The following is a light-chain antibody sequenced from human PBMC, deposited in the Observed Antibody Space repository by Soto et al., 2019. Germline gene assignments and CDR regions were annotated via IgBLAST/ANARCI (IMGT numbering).Light chain of an antibody. J-gene: IGKJ4*01. CDR3: QQHSRSIA. CDR1: QSVNNNY. CDR2: GAS. Sequence: ELNHKTCNLSLSRGERASLSCRASQSVNNNYLAWYQQKPGQSPRLLIYGASIRATAIPDRFSGSGSGTDFTLAVWGLEPEDSAVYYCQQHSRSIAFGGGTKVDIK. V-gene: IGKV3-20*01.